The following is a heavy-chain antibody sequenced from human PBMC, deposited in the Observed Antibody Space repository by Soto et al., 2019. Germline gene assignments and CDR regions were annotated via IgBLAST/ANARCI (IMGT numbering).Heavy chain of an antibody. CDR2: INHSGST. CDR3: ARDNRGSEAGTQGFDP. V-gene: IGHV4-34*01. J-gene: IGHJ5*02. CDR1: GESFRGYY. Sequence: PSETLSLTCVVYGESFRGYYLSWIRQPPGKGLEWIGEINHSGSTNYNPSLKSRVTILVDASKSQFSLKLTSVTAADTALYYCARDNRGSEAGTQGFDPWGQGTLVTVSS. D-gene: IGHD6-19*01.